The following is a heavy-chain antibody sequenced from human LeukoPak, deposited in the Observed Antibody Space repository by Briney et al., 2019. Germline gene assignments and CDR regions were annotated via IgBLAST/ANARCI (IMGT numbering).Heavy chain of an antibody. J-gene: IGHJ4*02. D-gene: IGHD5-12*01. Sequence: ASVKVSCKTSGYTFTYYYIHWVRQAPGQGLEFMGWVNPHSGGTSYASKFRGRVTLTRDTSTTTSYMDLSSLASDDTGVYYCARDRSSLYNGNYAFWGQGTLVTVSS. V-gene: IGHV1-2*02. CDR1: GYTFTYYY. CDR3: ARDRSSLYNGNYAF. CDR2: VNPHSGGT.